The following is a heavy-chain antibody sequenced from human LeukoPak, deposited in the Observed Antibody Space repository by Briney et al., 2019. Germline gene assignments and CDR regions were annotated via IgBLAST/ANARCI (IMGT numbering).Heavy chain of an antibody. Sequence: GGPLRLSCAASGFTFSSYAMHWVRQAPGKGLEWVAVISYDGSNKYYADSVKGRFTISRDNSKNTLYLQMNSLRAEDTAVYYCARAGYCSSTSCYAYYYYYGMDVWGQGTTVTVSS. J-gene: IGHJ6*02. D-gene: IGHD2-2*01. CDR2: ISYDGSNK. CDR3: ARAGYCSSTSCYAYYYYYGMDV. V-gene: IGHV3-30*04. CDR1: GFTFSSYA.